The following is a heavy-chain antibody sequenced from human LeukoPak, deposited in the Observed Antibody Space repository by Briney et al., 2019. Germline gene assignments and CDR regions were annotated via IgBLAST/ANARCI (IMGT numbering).Heavy chain of an antibody. CDR3: AREHTRGDAFDI. V-gene: IGHV3-48*03. CDR2: ISSSGSTI. J-gene: IGHJ3*02. CDR1: GFTFSSYE. D-gene: IGHD2-2*02. Sequence: PGGSLRLSCAASGFTFSSYEMNWVRQAPGKGLEWVSYISSSGSTIYYADSVKGRFTISRGNAKNSLYLQMNSLRAEDTAVYYCAREHTRGDAFDIWGQGTMVTVSS.